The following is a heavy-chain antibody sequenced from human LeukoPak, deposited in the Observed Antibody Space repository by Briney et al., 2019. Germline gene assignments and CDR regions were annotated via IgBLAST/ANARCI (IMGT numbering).Heavy chain of an antibody. CDR1: GFTFRSYV. CDR2: ISGNGGST. CDR3: AKGEREWLLKQYYFDY. V-gene: IGHV3-23*01. Sequence: PGGSLRLSCAASGFTFRSYVMSWVRQAPRKGLEWVSAISGNGGSTYYADSVKGRFTISRDNSKNTLYLQMNSLRAEDTAVYYCAKGEREWLLKQYYFDYWGQGTLVTVSS. J-gene: IGHJ4*02. D-gene: IGHD3-3*01.